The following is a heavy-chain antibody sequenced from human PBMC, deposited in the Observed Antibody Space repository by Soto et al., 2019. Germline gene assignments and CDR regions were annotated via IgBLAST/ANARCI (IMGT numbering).Heavy chain of an antibody. Sequence: QFQLVQSGAEVKKPGASVKVSCKASGYNFTRFGISWVRQAPGHWLEWMGWMGAHSGHTRQAQKFQGRLTMTTDASMKTAYIDLRSLTSYDTALYYCGCEGQQLAQEDYYQFSGMDVWGQGPTVIVSS. CDR3: GCEGQQLAQEDYYQFSGMDV. D-gene: IGHD6-13*01. CDR1: GYNFTRFG. J-gene: IGHJ6*02. CDR2: MGAHSGHT. V-gene: IGHV1-18*01.